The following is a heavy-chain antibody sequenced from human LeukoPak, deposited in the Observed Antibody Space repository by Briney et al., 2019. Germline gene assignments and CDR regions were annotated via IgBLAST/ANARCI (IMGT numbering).Heavy chain of an antibody. CDR3: AELGITMIGGV. Sequence: QSGGSLRLSCAASGFTFSSYGMHWVRQAPGKGLEWVSYISSSGSTIYYADSAKGRFTISRDNAKNSLYLQMNSLRAEDTAVYYCAELGITMIGGVWGKGTTVTISS. J-gene: IGHJ6*04. CDR2: ISSSGSTI. CDR1: GFTFSSYG. D-gene: IGHD3-10*02. V-gene: IGHV3-48*04.